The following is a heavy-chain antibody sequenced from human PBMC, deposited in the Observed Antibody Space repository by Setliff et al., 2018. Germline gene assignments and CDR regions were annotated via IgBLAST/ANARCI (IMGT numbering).Heavy chain of an antibody. V-gene: IGHV1-46*01. J-gene: IGHJ3*02. CDR3: ARDLNRWFGEFAFDI. CDR2: INPSGGSA. Sequence: ASVKVSCKATGYSFTSYYIHWVRQAPGQGLEWMGIINPSGGSASVVDKFQGRVTMTRDTSTSTVYMEFSSLRSDDTAVYYCARDLNRWFGEFAFDIWGQGTMVTVS. D-gene: IGHD3-10*01. CDR1: GYSFTSYY.